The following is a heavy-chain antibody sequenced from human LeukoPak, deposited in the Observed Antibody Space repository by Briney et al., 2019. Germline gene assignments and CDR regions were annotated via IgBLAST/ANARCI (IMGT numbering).Heavy chain of an antibody. Sequence: HSGGTLRLSCAASGFTLRNYDINWVRQAPGKGLEWVSVIRGSSGSTYYADSVKGRFTISRDNSKNTLYLQMNSLRAEDTALYYCAKDTRDILTGYYNTAFDYWGQGTLVTVSS. CDR3: AKDTRDILTGYYNTAFDY. J-gene: IGHJ4*02. CDR2: IRGSSGST. CDR1: GFTLRNYD. V-gene: IGHV3-23*01. D-gene: IGHD3-9*01.